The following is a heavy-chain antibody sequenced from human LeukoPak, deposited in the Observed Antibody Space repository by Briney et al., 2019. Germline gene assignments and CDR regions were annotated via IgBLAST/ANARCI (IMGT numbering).Heavy chain of an antibody. CDR2: IYYSGST. D-gene: IGHD5-24*01. CDR3: ATGDGYNLGAFDI. J-gene: IGHJ3*02. Sequence: SETLSLTCTVSGGSISSSSYYWGWIRQPPGKGLEWIGSIYYSGSTYYNPSLKSRVTISVDTSKNQFSLKLSSVTAADTAVYYCATGDGYNLGAFDIWGQGTMVTVSS. CDR1: GGSISSSSYY. V-gene: IGHV4-39*07.